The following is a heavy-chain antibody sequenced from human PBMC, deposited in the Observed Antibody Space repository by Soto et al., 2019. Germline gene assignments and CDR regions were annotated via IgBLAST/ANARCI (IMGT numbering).Heavy chain of an antibody. CDR2: IYYSGNT. V-gene: IGHV4-59*01. J-gene: IGHJ3*02. D-gene: IGHD5-18*01. Sequence: PSETLSLTCTVSGGSISSYYWSWIRQPPGKGLEWIGYIYYSGNTNYNPSLKSRVTISVDTSKNQFSLKLSAVTAADTAVYFCARSYGYGFEIWGQGTMVTVSS. CDR3: ARSYGYGFEI. CDR1: GGSISSYY.